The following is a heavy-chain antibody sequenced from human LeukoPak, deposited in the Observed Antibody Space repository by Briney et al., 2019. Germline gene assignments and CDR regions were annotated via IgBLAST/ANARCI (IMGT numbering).Heavy chain of an antibody. CDR1: GFTVSNNY. J-gene: IGHJ6*02. CDR2: IYTSGTT. Sequence: PGGSLRLSCAASGFTVSNNYMSWVRQAPGKGLEWVSVIYTSGTTYYTGSVKGRFTISSDNSKNTLYPQMNSLRAEDTAVYYCGRDVHDTTYYYYHGMDVWGQGTTVTVSS. CDR3: GRDVHDTTYYYYHGMDV. V-gene: IGHV3-66*01. D-gene: IGHD1-26*01.